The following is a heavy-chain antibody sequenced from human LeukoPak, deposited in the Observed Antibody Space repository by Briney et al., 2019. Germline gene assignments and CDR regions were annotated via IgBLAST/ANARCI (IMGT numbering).Heavy chain of an antibody. CDR3: AKDLVVRGVTGFYYYMDV. CDR2: ISWNSGSI. CDR1: GFTFDDYA. D-gene: IGHD3-10*01. Sequence: GGSLRLSCAASGFTFDDYAMHWVRQAPGKGLEWVSGISWNSGSIGYADSVKGRFTISRDNAKNSLYLQMNSLRAEDMALYYCAKDLVVRGVTGFYYYMDVWGXGTTVTVSS. V-gene: IGHV3-9*03. J-gene: IGHJ6*03.